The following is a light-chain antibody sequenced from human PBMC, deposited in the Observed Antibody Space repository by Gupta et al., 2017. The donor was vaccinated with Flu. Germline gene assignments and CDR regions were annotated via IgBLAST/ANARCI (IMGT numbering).Light chain of an antibody. V-gene: IGLV6-57*01. Sequence: PHSVSESPGKTVTISCTRSSGSIASNYVQWYQQRPGSSPTTVIYDDNQRPSGVPDRFSGSIDSSSTSASITISGLKTEDDAYYYCPSYDRRHCVVFGGGTKLTVL. CDR3: PSYDRRHCVV. J-gene: IGLJ2*01. CDR2: DDN. CDR1: SGSIASNY.